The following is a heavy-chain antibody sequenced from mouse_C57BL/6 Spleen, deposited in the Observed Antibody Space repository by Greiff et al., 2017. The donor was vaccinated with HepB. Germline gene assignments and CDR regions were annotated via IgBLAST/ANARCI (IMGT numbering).Heavy chain of an antibody. Sequence: QVQLQQSGAELAKPGASVKLSCKASGYTFTSYWMHWVKQRPGQGLEWIGYINPSSGYTKYNQKFKDKATLTADTSSITAYMQLSSLTYEDSAVYYCARGGYDYDVLAWWGQGTLVTVSA. D-gene: IGHD2-4*01. J-gene: IGHJ3*01. CDR2: INPSSGYT. CDR1: GYTFTSYW. V-gene: IGHV1-7*01. CDR3: ARGGYDYDVLAW.